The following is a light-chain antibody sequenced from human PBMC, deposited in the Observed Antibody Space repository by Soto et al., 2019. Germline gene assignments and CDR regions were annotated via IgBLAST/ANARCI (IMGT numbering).Light chain of an antibody. Sequence: EVVLTQSPGTLSLSPGERATLSFRASRSVSNSYLAWYQQKPGQAPSLLVYGASTRATGVPDRFSGSGSGTDFTLTISRLEPEDFAMYYCQQYGSSPRTFGQGTKVDIK. J-gene: IGKJ1*01. CDR3: QQYGSSPRT. CDR1: RSVSNSY. V-gene: IGKV3-20*01. CDR2: GAS.